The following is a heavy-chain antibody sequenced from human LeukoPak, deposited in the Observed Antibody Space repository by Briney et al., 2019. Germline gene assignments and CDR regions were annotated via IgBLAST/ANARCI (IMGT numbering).Heavy chain of an antibody. Sequence: SETLSLTCAVYGGSFSGYYWSWIRQPPGKGLEWIGEINHRGSTNYNPSLKSRVTISVDTSKNQFSLKLSSVTAADTAVYYCARYRDAGGYFDYWGQGTPVTVSS. V-gene: IGHV4-34*01. CDR2: INHRGST. CDR3: ARYRDAGGYFDY. D-gene: IGHD3-10*01. CDR1: GGSFSGYY. J-gene: IGHJ4*02.